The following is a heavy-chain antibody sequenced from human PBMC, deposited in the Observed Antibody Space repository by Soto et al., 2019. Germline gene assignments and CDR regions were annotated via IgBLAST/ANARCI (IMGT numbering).Heavy chain of an antibody. CDR2: ISSSSSYI. Sequence: EVHLVESGGGLVKPGGSLRLSCAASGFTFSTYSMNWVRQAPGKGLEWVSSISSSSSYIYYADSVKGRFTISRDNAKNSLYLQMNSLRAEDTAVYYCARDLNTYYDFWSGYYDYWGQGTLVTVSS. CDR1: GFTFSTYS. D-gene: IGHD3-3*01. J-gene: IGHJ4*02. CDR3: ARDLNTYYDFWSGYYDY. V-gene: IGHV3-21*01.